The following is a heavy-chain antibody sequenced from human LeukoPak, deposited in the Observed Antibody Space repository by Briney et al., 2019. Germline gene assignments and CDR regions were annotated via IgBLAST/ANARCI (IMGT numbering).Heavy chain of an antibody. CDR2: IIPIFGTA. V-gene: IGHV1-69*05. D-gene: IGHD3-9*01. CDR3: ARDRILTTDYYYYMDV. J-gene: IGHJ6*03. Sequence: GASVKVSCKASGGTFSSYAISWVRQAPGQGLEWMGGIIPIFGTANYAQKFQGRVTITTDESTSTAYMELSSLRSEDTAVYYCARDRILTTDYYYYMDVWGKGTTVTVSS. CDR1: GGTFSSYA.